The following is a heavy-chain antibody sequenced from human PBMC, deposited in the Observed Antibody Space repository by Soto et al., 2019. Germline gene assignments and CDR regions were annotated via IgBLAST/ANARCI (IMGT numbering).Heavy chain of an antibody. CDR2: IDPKSGET. CDR1: GYTFTAFW. Sequence: GASVKVSCKASGYTFTAFWIHWVRQAPGQGPEWVARIDPKSGETKYARVLEGRITVTSQASTSTVYMEISSLRSDDTAFYFCVRDRPHAWFDPWG. CDR3: VRDRPHAWFDP. V-gene: IGHV1-2*02. J-gene: IGHJ5*02.